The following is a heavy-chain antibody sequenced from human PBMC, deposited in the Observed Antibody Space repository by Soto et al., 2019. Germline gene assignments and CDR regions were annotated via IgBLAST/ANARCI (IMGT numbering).Heavy chain of an antibody. V-gene: IGHV1-69*01. Sequence: QVQLVQSGAEVKKPGSSVKVSCKTSGGPFNNHAINWVRQAPGQGLEWVGLVIPTLATADYAQKFQGRVTMTADEVTNTAYMELSSLRSDDTGVYYCASDYGEIEAFDIGGQWTLVTVSS. CDR1: GGPFNNHA. J-gene: IGHJ3*02. CDR3: ASDYGEIEAFDI. D-gene: IGHD4-17*01. CDR2: VIPTLATA.